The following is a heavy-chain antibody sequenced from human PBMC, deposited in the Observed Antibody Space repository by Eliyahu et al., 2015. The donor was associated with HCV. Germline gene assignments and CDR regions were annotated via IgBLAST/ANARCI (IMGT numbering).Heavy chain of an antibody. V-gene: IGHV4-59*01. CDR1: GGSIXTYY. D-gene: IGHD6-19*01. J-gene: IGHJ5*02. CDR3: ASGGGGIAVAGTGGWFDP. Sequence: QVQLQESGPGLVKPSETLSLTCTVSGGSIXTYYWSWIRQPPGKGLEWIGYIHYSGSTNYNPSLKSRVTISLDTSKXQFSLNLTSVTAADTAVYYCASGGGGIAVAGTGGWFDPWGQGTLVTVSS. CDR2: IHYSGST.